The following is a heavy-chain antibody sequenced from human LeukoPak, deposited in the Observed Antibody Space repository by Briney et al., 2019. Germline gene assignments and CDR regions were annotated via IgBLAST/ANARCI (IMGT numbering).Heavy chain of an antibody. J-gene: IGHJ4*02. CDR3: AREWGLIAVAGGPGY. V-gene: IGHV3-33*01. D-gene: IGHD2-21*01. CDR2: IWYDGHNN. Sequence: GGSLRLSCVASGFTFSKYGMHWVRQAPGKGLQWLAIIWYDGHNNYYTDSVKGRFTISRDNSKNTLFLEMNDLKAEDTAVYYCAREWGLIAVAGGPGYWGQGTLVTVSS. CDR1: GFTFSKYG.